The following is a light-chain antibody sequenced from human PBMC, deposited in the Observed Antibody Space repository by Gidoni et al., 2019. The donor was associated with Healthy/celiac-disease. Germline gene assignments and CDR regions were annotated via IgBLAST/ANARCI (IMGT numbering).Light chain of an antibody. CDR1: SSDVWSYNL. V-gene: IGLV2-23*01. J-gene: IGLJ1*01. Sequence: QSALTQPASVSGSPGQSITISCTGTSSDVWSYNLVSWYQHHPGKDPKLMIYEGSKRPAGVSNRFSGSKSGNTASMTISGLQAEDEADYYCCSYAGSSGYVFGTGTKVTVL. CDR2: EGS. CDR3: CSYAGSSGYV.